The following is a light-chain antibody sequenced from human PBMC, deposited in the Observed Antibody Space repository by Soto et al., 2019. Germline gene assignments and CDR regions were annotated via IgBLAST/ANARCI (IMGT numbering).Light chain of an antibody. V-gene: IGKV1-17*01. CDR2: AAS. CDR1: QAIRND. J-gene: IGKJ1*01. CDR3: QQVDSYPRT. Sequence: DIKMPQSPSSLSASVGDRVTITCGASQAIRNDLGWYQQKPAKAPKGLIYAASSLQSGVPSRFSGSGYGTDFSLTISSLHPEDVATYYCQQVDSYPRTFGQGTKVDIK.